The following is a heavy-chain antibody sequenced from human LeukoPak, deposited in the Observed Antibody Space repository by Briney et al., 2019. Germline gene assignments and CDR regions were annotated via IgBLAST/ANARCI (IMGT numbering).Heavy chain of an antibody. Sequence: ASVTVSFKASGYSFATYYMHWVRQAPGQGLAWMGMINPSGSRTGYAQKFQGRLTMTRDMSTTTVYMELSSLRSEDTAVYYCARAYYDSSGYYPLGYWGQGTLVTVSS. J-gene: IGHJ4*02. CDR3: ARAYYDSSGYYPLGY. CDR1: GYSFATYY. CDR2: INPSGSRT. D-gene: IGHD3-22*01. V-gene: IGHV1-46*01.